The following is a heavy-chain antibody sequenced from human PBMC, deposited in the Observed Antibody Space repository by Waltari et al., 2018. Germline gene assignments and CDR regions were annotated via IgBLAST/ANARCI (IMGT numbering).Heavy chain of an antibody. V-gene: IGHV4-34*01. CDR1: GGSFSGYY. J-gene: IGHJ6*03. Sequence: QVQLQQWGAGLLKPSETLSLTCAVYGGSFSGYYWSWIRQPPGKGLEWIGEINHSGSTNYNPSLKSRVTISVDTSKNQFSLKLSSVTAADTAVYYCARRISSSWSGDYYYYMDVWCKGTTVTVSS. CDR3: ARRISSSWSGDYYYYMDV. CDR2: INHSGST. D-gene: IGHD6-13*01.